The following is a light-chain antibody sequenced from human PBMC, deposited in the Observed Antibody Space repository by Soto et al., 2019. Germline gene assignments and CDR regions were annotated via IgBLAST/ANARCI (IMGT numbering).Light chain of an antibody. CDR1: QSIDHY. V-gene: IGKV1-39*01. J-gene: IGKJ5*01. CDR2: AAS. Sequence: DIQMTQSPSSLSASVGDRVTITCRASQSIDHYLNGNQQKPGTGPKLLIYAASSLQSGVPSRFSGSGSGKDFRLTISSLQPEAFATYYCQQSYRSPPTFGQGTRLEIK. CDR3: QQSYRSPPT.